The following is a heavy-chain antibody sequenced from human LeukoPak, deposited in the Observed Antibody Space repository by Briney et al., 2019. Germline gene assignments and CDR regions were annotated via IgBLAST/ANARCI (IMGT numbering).Heavy chain of an antibody. CDR3: AKVPIVLMVYAEYDY. Sequence: GGSLRLSCAASGFTFSSYAMSWVRQAPGKGLEWVSAISGSGGSTYYADSVKGRFTISRDNSKNTLYLRMNSLRAEDTAVYYCAKVPIVLMVYAEYDYWGQGTLVTVSS. CDR2: ISGSGGST. J-gene: IGHJ4*02. V-gene: IGHV3-23*01. D-gene: IGHD2-8*01. CDR1: GFTFSSYA.